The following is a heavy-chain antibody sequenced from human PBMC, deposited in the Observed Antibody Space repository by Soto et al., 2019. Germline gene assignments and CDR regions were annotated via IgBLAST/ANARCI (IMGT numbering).Heavy chain of an antibody. Sequence: EVQMVESGGGLVKPGGSLRLSCAASGFSFSNAWMSWVRQAPGKGLEWVGRIKTKAAGGTTDYAAPVKGGFTISRDDSKNTVYLQMNSLKTEDTAVYYCTGGDITGDFDYWGQGTLVTVSS. D-gene: IGHD5-12*01. CDR1: GFSFSNAW. J-gene: IGHJ4*02. V-gene: IGHV3-15*01. CDR2: IKTKAAGGTT. CDR3: TGGDITGDFDY.